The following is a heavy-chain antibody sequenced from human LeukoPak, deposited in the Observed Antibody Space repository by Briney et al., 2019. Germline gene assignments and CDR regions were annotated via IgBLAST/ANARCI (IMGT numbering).Heavy chain of an antibody. J-gene: IGHJ4*02. CDR2: IITIIGTA. CDR3: ARDFRWGEIRFDY. CDR1: GGTFSSYA. V-gene: IGHV1-69*01. Sequence: SVKVSCKASGGTFSSYAISWVRQAPGQGLEWMGGIITIIGTANYAQKFQGRVTITADESTSTAYMELSSLRSEDTAVYYCARDFRWGEIRFDYGGEGTLITASS. D-gene: IGHD4-23*01.